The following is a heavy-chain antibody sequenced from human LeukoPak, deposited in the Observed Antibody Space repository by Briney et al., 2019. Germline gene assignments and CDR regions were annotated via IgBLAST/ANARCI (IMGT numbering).Heavy chain of an antibody. CDR1: GFTFDDYA. J-gene: IGHJ5*02. V-gene: IGHV3-9*03. D-gene: IGHD3-22*01. CDR3: AEDIPLRDSGYHTKRSWFDP. Sequence: GGSLRLSCAASGFTFDDYAMHWVRQAPGKGLEWVSGISWNSGSIDYADSVKGRFTISRDNAKNSLYLQMNSLRAEDMALYYCAEDIPLRDSGYHTKRSWFDPWGQGTLVTVSS. CDR2: ISWNSGSI.